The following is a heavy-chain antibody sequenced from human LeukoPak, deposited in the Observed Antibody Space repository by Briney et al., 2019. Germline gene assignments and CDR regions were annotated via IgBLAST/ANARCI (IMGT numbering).Heavy chain of an antibody. Sequence: PSETQSLTCTVSGGSISSYYWSWIRQPAGKGLEWIGRIYTSGSTNYNPSLKSRVTMSVDTSKNQFSLKLSSVTAADTAVYYCARERYYYDSSGYYYELFDAFASWGEAPMVTVSS. J-gene: IGHJ3*02. CDR1: GGSISSYY. D-gene: IGHD3-22*01. V-gene: IGHV4-4*07. CDR3: ARERYYYDSSGYYYELFDAFAS. CDR2: IYTSGST.